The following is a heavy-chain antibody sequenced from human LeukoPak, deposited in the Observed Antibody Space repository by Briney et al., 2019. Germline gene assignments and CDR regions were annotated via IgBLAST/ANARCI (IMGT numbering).Heavy chain of an antibody. V-gene: IGHV3-74*01. Sequence: GGSLRLSCAASGFIFNRYWMHWVRHVPGKGLVWVSCIDSDGRDTSYADSVKGRFTISRDNAKNTLYLQMNSLRVEDTAVYYCASASPPIENYYDSSGHSPFYYYYGMDVWGQGTTVAVSS. CDR3: ASASPPIENYYDSSGHSPFYYYYGMDV. D-gene: IGHD3-22*01. J-gene: IGHJ6*02. CDR1: GFIFNRYW. CDR2: IDSDGRDT.